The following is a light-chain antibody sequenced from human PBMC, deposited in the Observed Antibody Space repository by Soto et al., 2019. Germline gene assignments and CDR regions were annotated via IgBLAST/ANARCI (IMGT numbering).Light chain of an antibody. Sequence: QSALTQPASVSGSPGQSITISCTGTSSDVGTYNLVSWYQQHPGTAPKLMIYAVSKRPLGVSNRFSCSKSGNTASLTISGLQAEDEADYYCCSYAGSSTLFGGGTQLTVL. CDR2: AVS. CDR1: SSDVGTYNL. J-gene: IGLJ2*01. CDR3: CSYAGSSTL. V-gene: IGLV2-23*02.